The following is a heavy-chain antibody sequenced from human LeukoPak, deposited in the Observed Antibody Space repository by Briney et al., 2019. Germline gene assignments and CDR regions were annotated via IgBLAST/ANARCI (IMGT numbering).Heavy chain of an antibody. CDR3: AKSKGVYCSSTSCYNGPFDY. V-gene: IGHV3-NL1*01. D-gene: IGHD2-2*01. Sequence: GGSLRLSCAASGFTFNTYAMAWVRQAPGKGLEWVSVIYSGGSTYYADSVKGRFTISRDNSKNTLYLQMNSLRAEDTAVYYCAKSKGVYCSSTSCYNGPFDYWGQGTLVTVSS. CDR2: IYSGGST. J-gene: IGHJ4*02. CDR1: GFTFNTYA.